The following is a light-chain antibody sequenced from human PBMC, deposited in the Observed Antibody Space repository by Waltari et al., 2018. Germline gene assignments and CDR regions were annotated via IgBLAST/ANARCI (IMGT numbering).Light chain of an antibody. V-gene: IGKV1-5*03. Sequence: DIQMTQSPSTLSASVGDRVTITCRASQRISHWLAWYQQKPVKAPKLIISKASSLEKEVPSRFSGSGSGTEFTLTITNLQPDDFATFYCQRYDDYPPTFGGGTKVEIK. CDR3: QRYDDYPPT. J-gene: IGKJ4*01. CDR2: KAS. CDR1: QRISHW.